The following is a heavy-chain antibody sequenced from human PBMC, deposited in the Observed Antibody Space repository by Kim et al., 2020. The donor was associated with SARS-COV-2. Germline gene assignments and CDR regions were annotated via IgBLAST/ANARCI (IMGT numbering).Heavy chain of an antibody. D-gene: IGHD3-22*01. Sequence: GGSLRLSCVASGFTFSSYAMSWVRQAPGKGLEWVSDISGSGGRTYYADSVKGRVTISRDNFKNTLHLQMNSLRAEDTAVYYCAKDPQTYYYDTSGYFWGQGTLVTVSS. CDR3: AKDPQTYYYDTSGYF. CDR2: ISGSGGRT. V-gene: IGHV3-23*01. J-gene: IGHJ4*02. CDR1: GFTFSSYA.